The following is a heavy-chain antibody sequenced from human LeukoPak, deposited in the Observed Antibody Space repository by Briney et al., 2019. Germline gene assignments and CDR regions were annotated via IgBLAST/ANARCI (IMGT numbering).Heavy chain of an antibody. CDR1: GFTFSSYS. Sequence: GGSLRLSCAASGFTFSSYSMNWVRQAPGEGLEWVSGINWSGGSTGYADPLRGRFTISRDNAKNSLYLQMDSLRAEDTALYYCARAPITSPFYFDYWGQGTLVTVSS. CDR3: ARAPITSPFYFDY. J-gene: IGHJ4*02. V-gene: IGHV3-20*04. CDR2: INWSGGST. D-gene: IGHD2-2*01.